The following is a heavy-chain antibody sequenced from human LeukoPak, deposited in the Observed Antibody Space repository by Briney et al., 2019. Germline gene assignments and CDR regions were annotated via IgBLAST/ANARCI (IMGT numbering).Heavy chain of an antibody. CDR1: GGSISSYY. CDR2: IYYSGIT. V-gene: IGHV4-59*01. J-gene: IGHJ4*02. CDR3: ARGIVATIWGYFDY. D-gene: IGHD5-12*01. Sequence: SETLSLTCTVSGGSISSYYWSWIRQPPGKGLEWIGYIYYSGITNYNPSLKSRGSISVDTSKNQFSLKLSSVTAADTAVYYCARGIVATIWGYFDYWGQGTLVTVSS.